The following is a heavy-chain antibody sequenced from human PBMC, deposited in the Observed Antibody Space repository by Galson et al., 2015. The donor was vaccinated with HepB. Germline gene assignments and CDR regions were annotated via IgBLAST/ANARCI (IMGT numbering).Heavy chain of an antibody. V-gene: IGHV3-11*06. D-gene: IGHD4-17*01. CDR3: VRVADVDYGDHSHFDY. CDR2: ISHNTLYT. J-gene: IGHJ4*02. Sequence: SLRLSCAASGFTFSDYYMSWIRQAPGKGLEWLSHISHNTLYTNYADSAPGRITIPRDNARNSLYLQLHSLRAEDTAVYYCVRVADVDYGDHSHFDYWGQGPLSPSPQ. CDR1: GFTFSDYY.